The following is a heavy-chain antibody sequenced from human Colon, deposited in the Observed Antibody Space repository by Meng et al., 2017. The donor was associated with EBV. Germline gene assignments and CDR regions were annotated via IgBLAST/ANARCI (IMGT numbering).Heavy chain of an antibody. CDR2: IYHSGST. V-gene: IGHV4-4*02. CDR3: ARVGAYCGGDCYHPR. J-gene: IGHJ4*02. D-gene: IGHD2-21*02. CDR1: GGSLSSRSW. Sequence: VERKESGPGLVRPSGPLSLTWAGSGGSLSSRSWWSWVRQPPGKGLEWIGEIYHSGSTNYNPSLKSRVTISVDESKNQFSLRLSSVTAADTAVYYCARVGAYCGGDCYHPRWGQGTLVTVSS.